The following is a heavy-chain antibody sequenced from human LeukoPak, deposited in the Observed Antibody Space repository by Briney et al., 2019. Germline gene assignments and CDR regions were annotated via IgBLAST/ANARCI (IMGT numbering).Heavy chain of an antibody. CDR3: ARDLAAPHYYYGMDV. D-gene: IGHD6-13*01. J-gene: IGHJ6*02. CDR1: GYTFSGYD. CDR2: IIPILGIA. Sequence: GASVKVSCKASGYTFSGYDISWVRQAPGQGLEWMGRIIPILGIANYAQKFQGRVTITADKSTSTAYMELSSLRSEDTAVYYCARDLAAPHYYYGMDVWRQGTTVTVS. V-gene: IGHV1-69*04.